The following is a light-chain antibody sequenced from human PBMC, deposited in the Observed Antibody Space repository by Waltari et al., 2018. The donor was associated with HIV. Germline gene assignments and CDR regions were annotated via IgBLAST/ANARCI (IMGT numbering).Light chain of an antibody. CDR1: SSDVGGYNS. CDR3: NSYAGTNRV. Sequence: QSALTQPPSASGSPGQSVTISCTGTSSDVGGYNSVSWYQQHSGKAPKLMIYEVSKRPSGVPDRFSGSKSGNTASLTVSGLQAEDEADYYCNSYAGTNRVFGGGTKLTVL. CDR2: EVS. V-gene: IGLV2-8*01. J-gene: IGLJ3*02.